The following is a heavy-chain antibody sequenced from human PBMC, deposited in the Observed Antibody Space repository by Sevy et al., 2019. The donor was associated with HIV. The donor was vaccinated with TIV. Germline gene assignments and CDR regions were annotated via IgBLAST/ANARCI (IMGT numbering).Heavy chain of an antibody. V-gene: IGHV4-34*01. CDR3: ARGFVFDY. CDR2: INHSGST. J-gene: IGHJ4*02. CDR1: GGSFSGYY. Sequence: SETLSLTCAVYGGSFSGYYWSWIRQPPGKGLEWIGEINHSGSTNYNPSLKSRVTISVDTSKNQFSLKLSSVTAADTAVYYCARGFVFDYWGQGTLVTVSS.